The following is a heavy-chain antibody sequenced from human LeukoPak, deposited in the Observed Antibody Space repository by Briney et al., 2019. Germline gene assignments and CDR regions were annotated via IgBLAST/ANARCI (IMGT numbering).Heavy chain of an antibody. V-gene: IGHV4-38-2*02. D-gene: IGHD3-9*01. CDR3: ARRHYDILTGYYTGFDY. J-gene: IGHJ4*02. CDR1: GYSISSGYY. CDR2: IYHSGST. Sequence: KPSETLSLTCTVSGYSISSGYYWGWIRQPPGKGLEWIGSIYHSGSTYYNPSLKSRVTISVDTSKNQFSLKLSSVTAADTAVYYCARRHYDILTGYYTGFDYWGQGTLVTVSS.